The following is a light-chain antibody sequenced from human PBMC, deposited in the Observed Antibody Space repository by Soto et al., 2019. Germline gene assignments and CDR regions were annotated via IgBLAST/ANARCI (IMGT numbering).Light chain of an antibody. CDR1: SSDVGSYNR. V-gene: IGLV2-18*01. CDR2: EVS. CDR3: SLYTSSSRYV. J-gene: IGLJ1*01. Sequence: QSSLTQAPSVSGSPGQSVTISCTGTSSDVGSYNRVSWYQQPPGTAPKLMIYEVSNRPSGVPDRFSGSKSGNTASLTISGLQAEDEADYYCSLYTSSSRYVFGTGTKLTVL.